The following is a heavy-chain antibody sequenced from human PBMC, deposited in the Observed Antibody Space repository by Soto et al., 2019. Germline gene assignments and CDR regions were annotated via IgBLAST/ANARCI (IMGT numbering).Heavy chain of an antibody. D-gene: IGHD6-19*01. CDR2: IRRKANSYTT. CDR3: AMLGGWSGGSSGMDV. J-gene: IGHJ6*02. V-gene: IGHV3-72*01. CDR1: GLIFSDYH. Sequence: EVQLVESGGGLVQPGGSLRLSCAASGLIFSDYHMAWVRQAPGKGLEWVGRIRRKANSYTTEYAASVKGRFTISRDESKNSLYLQMNSLKSEDTAVYYCAMLGGWSGGSSGMDVWGQGTTVTVSS.